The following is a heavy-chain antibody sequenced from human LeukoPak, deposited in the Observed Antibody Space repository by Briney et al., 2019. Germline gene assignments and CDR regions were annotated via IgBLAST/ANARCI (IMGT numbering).Heavy chain of an antibody. CDR2: ISYDGSNK. Sequence: GRSLRLSCAASGFTFSSYAMHWVRQAPGKGLEWVAVISYDGSNKYYADSVKGRFTISRDNSMNTLYLQMNSLRAEDTAVYYCASSSVTTFSGCDYWGQGTLVTVSS. V-gene: IGHV3-30-3*01. CDR1: GFTFSSYA. D-gene: IGHD4-11*01. J-gene: IGHJ4*02. CDR3: ASSSVTTFSGCDY.